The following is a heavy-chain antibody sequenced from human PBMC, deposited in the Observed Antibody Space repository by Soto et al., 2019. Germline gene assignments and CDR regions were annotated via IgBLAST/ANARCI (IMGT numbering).Heavy chain of an antibody. CDR1: GFTFNTYA. CDR3: ARDRSSGWDYFDS. CDR2: ISSDGTNK. V-gene: IGHV3-30-3*01. Sequence: VGSLRLSCAASGFTFNTYAIHWVRQAPGKGLDWVAVISSDGTNKYYADSVKGRFTISRDNSKNTLYLQMSGLRAEDTAVYFCARDRSSGWDYFDSWGQGTLVTVSS. D-gene: IGHD6-19*01. J-gene: IGHJ4*02.